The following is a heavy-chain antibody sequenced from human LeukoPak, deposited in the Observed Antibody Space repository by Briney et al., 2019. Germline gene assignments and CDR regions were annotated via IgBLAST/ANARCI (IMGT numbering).Heavy chain of an antibody. V-gene: IGHV3-23*01. CDR3: AKDAGAPGTSDWHFDL. CDR2: ISTSGGST. J-gene: IGHJ2*01. CDR1: GFSLRNKA. D-gene: IGHD3-10*01. Sequence: GGSLRLSCTASGFSLRNKAMTWFSQAPAKGLEWVAAISTSGGSTSYADSVKGRFTISRDVSKSTLSLQMYSLRNEDTATYYCAKDAGAPGTSDWHFDLWGRGTLVTVSS.